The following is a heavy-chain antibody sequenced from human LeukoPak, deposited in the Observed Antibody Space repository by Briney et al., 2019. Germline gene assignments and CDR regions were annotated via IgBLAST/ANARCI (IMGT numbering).Heavy chain of an antibody. CDR3: SRMWVADDSFDP. Sequence: PGGSLRLSCAASGFTFSNYWMSWVRQAPGKGLEWVANIKQDGSEKYYVGSLKGRFTISRDNANNSLYLQMNSLRAEDTAVYYCSRMWVADDSFDPWGQGTLVTVSS. J-gene: IGHJ5*02. CDR2: IKQDGSEK. D-gene: IGHD1-26*01. CDR1: GFTFSNYW. V-gene: IGHV3-7*01.